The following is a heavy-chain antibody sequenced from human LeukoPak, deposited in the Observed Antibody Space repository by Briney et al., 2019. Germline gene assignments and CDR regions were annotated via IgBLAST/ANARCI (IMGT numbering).Heavy chain of an antibody. V-gene: IGHV1-18*01. D-gene: IGHD4-17*01. CDR1: GYTFTSYG. Sequence: VASVKVSCKASGYTFTSYGISWVRQAPGQGLEWMGWISAYNGNTNYAQKLQGRVTMTTDTSTSTAYMELRSLRSDDTAVYYCARVVKAYGDYAFDYWGQGTLVTVSS. CDR3: ARVVKAYGDYAFDY. CDR2: ISAYNGNT. J-gene: IGHJ4*02.